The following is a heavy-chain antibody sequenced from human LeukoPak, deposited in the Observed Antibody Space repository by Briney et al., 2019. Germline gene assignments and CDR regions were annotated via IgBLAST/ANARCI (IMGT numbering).Heavy chain of an antibody. D-gene: IGHD1-14*01. J-gene: IGHJ4*02. Sequence: SVRVSCKASGGTFSSYAISWVRQAPGQGLEWMGGIIPISGTANYAQKFQGRVTFTTDESTSTAYMALTSLRSEDTAVYYCARGGTFYRRTLLNYFDYWGQGSLVTVSS. V-gene: IGHV1-69*05. CDR1: GGTFSSYA. CDR3: ARGGTFYRRTLLNYFDY. CDR2: IIPISGTA.